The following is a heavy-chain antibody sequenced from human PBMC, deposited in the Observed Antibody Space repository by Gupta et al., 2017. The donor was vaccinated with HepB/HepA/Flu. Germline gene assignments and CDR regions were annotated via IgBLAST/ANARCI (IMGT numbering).Heavy chain of an antibody. J-gene: IGHJ4*02. CDR1: GFTSSSYA. V-gene: IGHV3-30-3*01. CDR2: ISYDGSNK. D-gene: IGHD3-9*01. CDR3: ARDTYDKEFDY. Sequence: QVQLVESGGGVVQPGRSLRLSCAASGFTSSSYAMHWVRQAPGKGLEWVAVISYDGSNKYYADSVKGRFTISRDNSKNTLYLQMNSLRAEDTAVYYCARDTYDKEFDYWGQGTLVTVSS.